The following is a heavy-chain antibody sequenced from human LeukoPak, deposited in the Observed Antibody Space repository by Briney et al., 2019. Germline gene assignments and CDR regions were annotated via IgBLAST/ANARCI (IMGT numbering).Heavy chain of an antibody. V-gene: IGHV3-7*01. Sequence: GGSLRLSCAASGFTFSSYWMSWVRQAPGKGLEWVANIKQDGSEKYYVDSVKGRFTISRDNAKNSLYLQMNSLRAEDTAVYYCARENYGSGSYFDYWGQGTLVTVSS. CDR1: GFTFSSYW. CDR2: IKQDGSEK. J-gene: IGHJ4*02. CDR3: ARENYGSGSYFDY. D-gene: IGHD3-10*01.